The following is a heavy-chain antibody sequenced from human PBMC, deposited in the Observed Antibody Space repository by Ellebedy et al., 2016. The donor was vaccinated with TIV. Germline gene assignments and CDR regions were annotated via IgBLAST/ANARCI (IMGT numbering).Heavy chain of an antibody. CDR1: GFTFSSYP. Sequence: GESLKISCAASGFTFSSYPMNWVRQAPGKGLEWVSAISGSGGSTYYADSVKGRLTISRDNSKNTLYLQMSSLRAEDTAVYYCAKDLLAVRGYYFDYWGQGTLVTVSS. V-gene: IGHV3-23*01. D-gene: IGHD6-6*01. CDR3: AKDLLAVRGYYFDY. J-gene: IGHJ4*02. CDR2: ISGSGGST.